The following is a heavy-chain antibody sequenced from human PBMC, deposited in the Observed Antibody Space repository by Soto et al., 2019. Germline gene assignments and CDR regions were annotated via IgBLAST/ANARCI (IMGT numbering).Heavy chain of an antibody. D-gene: IGHD5-12*01. J-gene: IGHJ4*02. CDR1: GFTFSSYW. Sequence: GGSLRLSCAASGFTFSSYWMHWVRQAPGKGLVWVSRINSDGSSTSYADSVKGRFTISRDNAKNTLYLQMNSLRAEDTAVYYCARPTDIVATIDFDYWGQGTLVTVSS. CDR2: INSDGSST. V-gene: IGHV3-74*01. CDR3: ARPTDIVATIDFDY.